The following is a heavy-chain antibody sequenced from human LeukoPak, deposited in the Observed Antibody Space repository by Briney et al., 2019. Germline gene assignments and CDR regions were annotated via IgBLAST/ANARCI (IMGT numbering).Heavy chain of an antibody. CDR3: AKEKRYGSGQLYYYGMDV. Sequence: GGSLRLSCAASGVTFSSYAMSWVRQAPGKGREWGSAISGSGGSTYYADSVKGGLTISRDNSKNTLHLQMNRLRAEDTAVYYCAKEKRYGSGQLYYYGMDVWGQGTTVTVSS. CDR2: ISGSGGST. V-gene: IGHV3-23*01. D-gene: IGHD3-10*01. CDR1: GVTFSSYA. J-gene: IGHJ6*02.